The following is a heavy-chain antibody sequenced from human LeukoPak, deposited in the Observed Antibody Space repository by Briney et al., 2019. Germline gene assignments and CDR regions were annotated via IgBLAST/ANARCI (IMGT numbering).Heavy chain of an antibody. CDR1: GGSISSSSYY. Sequence: SETLSLTCTVSGGSISSSSYYWGWIRQPPGKGLEWIGSIYYSGSTYYNPSLKSRVTISVDTSKNQFSLKLSSVTAADTAVYYCARKRYYYGSGSYSQRFDPWGQGTLVTVSS. CDR3: ARKRYYYGSGSYSQRFDP. CDR2: IYYSGST. V-gene: IGHV4-39*07. J-gene: IGHJ5*02. D-gene: IGHD3-10*01.